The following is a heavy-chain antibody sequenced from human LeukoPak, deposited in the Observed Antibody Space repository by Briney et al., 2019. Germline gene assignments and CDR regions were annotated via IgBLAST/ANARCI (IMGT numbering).Heavy chain of an antibody. V-gene: IGHV1-46*01. J-gene: IGHJ4*02. CDR2: INPSGGST. Sequence: ASVKVSCKASGYTFTSYYMHWVRQAPGQGLEWMGIINPSGGSTSYAQKFQGRVTMTRDTSTSTVYMELSSLRSEDTAVYYCARGKAPLSLGELSNFDCWGQGTLVTVSS. CDR1: GYTFTSYY. D-gene: IGHD3-16*01. CDR3: ARGKAPLSLGELSNFDC.